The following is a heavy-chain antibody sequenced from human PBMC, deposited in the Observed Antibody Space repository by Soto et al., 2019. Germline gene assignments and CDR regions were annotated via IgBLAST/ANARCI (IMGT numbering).Heavy chain of an antibody. V-gene: IGHV3-30*18. J-gene: IGHJ5*02. CDR2: ISYDGNNK. D-gene: IGHD6-13*01. CDR1: GFSFSIYG. CDR3: AKDSGIEGGSNWYSWFDP. Sequence: QAQLVESGGGVVQPGRSVRLSCAASGFSFSIYGMHWVRQAPGKGLEWVAFISYDGNNKKYVDSVKGRFTISRDNSKNTLYMEMNSLRGVDTAVYYCAKDSGIEGGSNWYSWFDPWGQGTLVTVSS.